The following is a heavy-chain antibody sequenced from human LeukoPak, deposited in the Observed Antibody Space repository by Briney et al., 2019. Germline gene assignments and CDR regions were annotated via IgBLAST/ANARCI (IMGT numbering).Heavy chain of an antibody. Sequence: GGSLRLSCAASGFTFSSYGMHWVRQAPGKGLEWVANIKQDGSESYSVDSVKGRFTFSRDNAKNSLYLQINSLRAEDTAAYYCARLGEKADFDYWGQGTLVTVSS. D-gene: IGHD3-16*01. CDR3: ARLGEKADFDY. CDR1: GFTFSSYG. J-gene: IGHJ4*02. V-gene: IGHV3-7*01. CDR2: IKQDGSES.